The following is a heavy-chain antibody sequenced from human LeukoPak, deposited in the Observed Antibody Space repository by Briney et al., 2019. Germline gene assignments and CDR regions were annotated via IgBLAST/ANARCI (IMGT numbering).Heavy chain of an antibody. CDR3: AREAWDAFDI. CDR2: INSDGSSP. J-gene: IGHJ3*02. V-gene: IGHV3-74*01. Sequence: TGESLRLSCVVSGVTFSSCWMHWVRQAPGTGLVWLSRINSDGSSPNYADSVKGRFTISRDNAKNPLYLQINSLRAEDTAVYYCAREAWDAFDIWGQGTMVTVSS. CDR1: GVTFSSCW.